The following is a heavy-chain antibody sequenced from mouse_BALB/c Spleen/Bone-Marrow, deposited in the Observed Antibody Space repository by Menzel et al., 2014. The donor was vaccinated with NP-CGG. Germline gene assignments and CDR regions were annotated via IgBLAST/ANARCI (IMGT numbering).Heavy chain of an antibody. V-gene: IGHV4-1*02. CDR1: GFDFSRYW. J-gene: IGHJ3*01. CDR3: ARLGYYGWFAY. Sequence: EVMPVESGGGLVQPGGSLKLSCAASGFDFSRYWMSWVRQAPGKGLQWIGEINPESNTINYTPSLKDKFIISRDNAKNTLYLQMSKVRSEDTALYCCARLGYYGWFAYWGQGTLVTVSA. D-gene: IGHD2-3*01. CDR2: INPESNTI.